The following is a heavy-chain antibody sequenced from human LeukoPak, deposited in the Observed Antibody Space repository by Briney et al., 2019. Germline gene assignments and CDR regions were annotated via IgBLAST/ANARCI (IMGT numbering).Heavy chain of an antibody. CDR1: GYTFINYG. Sequence: ASVKVSCKTSGYTFINYGITWARQAPGQGLEWMGWVSAYGDNTNYVQKIQGRVTMTTDTSTSTAYMELRSLGSDDTAVYYCARDCTGCHGFDYWGQGTLATVSS. D-gene: IGHD2-15*01. J-gene: IGHJ4*02. CDR2: VSAYGDNT. V-gene: IGHV1-18*01. CDR3: ARDCTGCHGFDY.